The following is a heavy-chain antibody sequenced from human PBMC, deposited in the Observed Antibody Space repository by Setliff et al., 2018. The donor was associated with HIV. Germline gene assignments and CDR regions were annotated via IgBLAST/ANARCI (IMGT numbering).Heavy chain of an antibody. CDR2: IYYSGST. V-gene: IGHV4-39*01. CDR3: ARHGLLWFEAGYNWFDP. D-gene: IGHD3-10*01. Sequence: SSETLSLTCTVSGGSISSSSYYWGWIRQPPGKGLEWIGSIYYSGSTYYNPSLKSRVTISVDTSKNQFSLKLSSVTAADTAVYYCARHGLLWFEAGYNWFDPWGQGTLVTVPQ. J-gene: IGHJ5*02. CDR1: GGSISSSSYY.